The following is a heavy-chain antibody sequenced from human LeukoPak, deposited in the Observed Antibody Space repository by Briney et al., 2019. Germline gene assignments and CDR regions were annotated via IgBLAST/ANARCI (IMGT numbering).Heavy chain of an antibody. D-gene: IGHD6-19*01. Sequence: GASVKVSCKASGYTFTSYYMRWVRQAPGQGLEWMGIMNPSGGNTIYAQKFQGRVTITGDLSTSTVYMELRSLRSEDTAVYYCARGGEWLVRGGGYDWFDPWGQGTLVTVSS. J-gene: IGHJ5*02. CDR1: GYTFTSYY. CDR3: ARGGEWLVRGGGYDWFDP. CDR2: MNPSGGNT. V-gene: IGHV1-46*01.